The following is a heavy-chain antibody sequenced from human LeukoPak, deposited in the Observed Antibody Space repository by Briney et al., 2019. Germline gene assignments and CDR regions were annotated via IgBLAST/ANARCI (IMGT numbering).Heavy chain of an antibody. V-gene: IGHV3-23*01. Sequence: GGSLRLSCAASGFTFTDYSMSWIRQTPGKGLEWVASLGSSGANKYYADSVKGRFSISRDNAKNSLYLQMNSLRAEDTAVYYCARVDSKYGGSASAPTPYDA. D-gene: IGHD4-23*01. CDR3: ARVDSKYGGSASAPTPYDA. CDR1: GFTFTDYS. J-gene: IGHJ3*01. CDR2: LGSSGANK.